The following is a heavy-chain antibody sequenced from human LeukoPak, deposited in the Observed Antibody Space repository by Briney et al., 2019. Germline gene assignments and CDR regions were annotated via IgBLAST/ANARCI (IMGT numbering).Heavy chain of an antibody. Sequence: ASVTVSCTASGYTFTGYYMHWVRQAPGQGLEWMGWINPNSGGTNYAQKFQGRVTMTRDTSISTAYMELSRLRSDDTAVYYCAREMGYYDSSGYYSDAFDIWGQGTMVTVSS. CDR1: GYTFTGYY. J-gene: IGHJ3*02. CDR3: AREMGYYDSSGYYSDAFDI. V-gene: IGHV1-2*02. D-gene: IGHD3-22*01. CDR2: INPNSGGT.